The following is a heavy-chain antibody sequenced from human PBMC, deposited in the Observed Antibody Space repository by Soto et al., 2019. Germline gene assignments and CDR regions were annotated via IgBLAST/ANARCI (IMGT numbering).Heavy chain of an antibody. CDR3: AKATATGGGAFDI. Sequence: GGSLRLSCAASGFTCRSYDMSWVRQAPGKGLEWVSTILVGGSTHYPDSVKGRFTISRDNSKNTVFLQMNSLTAGDTAVYYCAKATATGGGAFDICGQGTMVTVSS. J-gene: IGHJ3*02. CDR1: GFTCRSYD. V-gene: IGHV3-23*01. CDR2: ILVGGST. D-gene: IGHD2-8*02.